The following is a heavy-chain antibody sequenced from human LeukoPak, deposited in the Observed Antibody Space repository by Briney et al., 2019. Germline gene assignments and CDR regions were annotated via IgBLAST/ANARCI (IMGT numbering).Heavy chain of an antibody. V-gene: IGHV3-48*03. Sequence: GGSLRLSCAASGFTFSSFEMNWLRQAPGEGLEWVSYISSTGTTTYYAHSVKGRFTISRDNAKNSLYLQMNSLTAEDTAVYYCARAGPWGQGTLDTV. CDR3: ARAGP. CDR2: ISSTGTTT. CDR1: GFTFSSFE. J-gene: IGHJ5*02.